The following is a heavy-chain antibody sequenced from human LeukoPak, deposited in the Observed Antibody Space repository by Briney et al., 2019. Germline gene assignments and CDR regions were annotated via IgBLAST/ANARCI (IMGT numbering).Heavy chain of an antibody. CDR2: IYYSRST. CDR3: ARGLPYDSSGYYFDGFDH. V-gene: IGHV4-31*03. D-gene: IGHD3-22*01. CDR1: GGSISRGGYY. Sequence: SETLSLTCSVSGGSISRGGYYWSWIRQHPGKGLEWIGYIYYSRSTYYNPSLKSRVTISVDTSKNQFSLKLNSATAADTAVYYCARGLPYDSSGYYFDGFDHWGQGTLVAVSS. J-gene: IGHJ4*02.